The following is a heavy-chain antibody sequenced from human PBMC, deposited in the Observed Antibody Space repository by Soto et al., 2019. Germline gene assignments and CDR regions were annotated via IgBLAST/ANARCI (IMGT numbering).Heavy chain of an antibody. J-gene: IGHJ4*02. V-gene: IGHV3-30-3*01. D-gene: IGHD2-15*01. CDR2: ISYDGSNK. CDR1: GFTFSSYA. Sequence: GGSLRLSCAASGFTFSSYAMHWVRQAPGKGLEWVAVISYDGSNKYYADSVKGRFTISRDNSKNTLYLQMNSLRAEDTAVYYCAREHWIGGSCHPVDYWGQGTLVTVSS. CDR3: AREHWIGGSCHPVDY.